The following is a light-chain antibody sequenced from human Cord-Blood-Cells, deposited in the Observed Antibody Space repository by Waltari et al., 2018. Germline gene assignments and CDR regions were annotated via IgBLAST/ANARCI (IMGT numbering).Light chain of an antibody. CDR3: QQLNSYPIT. Sequence: IQLTQSPSSLSASVGDRVTITCRASQGISSYLAWYQQKPGKAPKLLIYAASTLQSGVPSRFSGSGSGTDFTLTSSSLQPEDFATYYCQQLNSYPITCGQGTRLEIK. J-gene: IGKJ5*01. V-gene: IGKV1-9*01. CDR1: QGISSY. CDR2: AAS.